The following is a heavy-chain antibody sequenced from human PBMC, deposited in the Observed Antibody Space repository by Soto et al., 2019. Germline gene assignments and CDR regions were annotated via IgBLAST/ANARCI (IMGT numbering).Heavy chain of an antibody. Sequence: GGSLRLSCAASGFTFRSYGMHWVRQAPGKGLEWVAVISYDGSDKYYGDSVKGRFTISRDNSKNTVYLQMNSLRTEDTAVYYCGKYGSGFRGTEGGFDPRGQRSPVTGSS. V-gene: IGHV3-30*18. CDR3: GKYGSGFRGTEGGFDP. CDR2: ISYDGSDK. CDR1: GFTFRSYG. J-gene: IGHJ5*02. D-gene: IGHD2-15*01.